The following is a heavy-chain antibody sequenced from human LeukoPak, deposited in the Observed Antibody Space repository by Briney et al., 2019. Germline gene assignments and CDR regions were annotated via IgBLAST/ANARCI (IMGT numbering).Heavy chain of an antibody. Sequence: GGSLRLSCAASGFTFSSYAMSWVRQAPGKGLEWVANIKQDGSEKYYVDSVKGRFTISRDNAKNSLYLQMNSLRAEDTAVYYCARDLGSGSYYNFDYRGQGTLVTVSS. CDR1: GFTFSSYA. CDR2: IKQDGSEK. J-gene: IGHJ4*02. V-gene: IGHV3-7*01. CDR3: ARDLGSGSYYNFDY. D-gene: IGHD3-10*02.